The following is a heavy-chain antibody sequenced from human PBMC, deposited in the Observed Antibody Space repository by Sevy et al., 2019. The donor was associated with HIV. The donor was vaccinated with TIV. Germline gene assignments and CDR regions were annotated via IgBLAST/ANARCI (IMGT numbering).Heavy chain of an antibody. V-gene: IGHV3-7*01. Sequence: GGSLRLSCAASGFTFSSYWMSWVRQAPGKGLEWVANIKQDGSEKYYVDSVKGRFTISRDNAKNSLYLQMNSLRAEDTAVYYCARDLHEYSSGWYTGGYYYYYYMDVWGKGTTVTVSS. CDR3: ARDLHEYSSGWYTGGYYYYYYMDV. CDR2: IKQDGSEK. CDR1: GFTFSSYW. J-gene: IGHJ6*03. D-gene: IGHD6-19*01.